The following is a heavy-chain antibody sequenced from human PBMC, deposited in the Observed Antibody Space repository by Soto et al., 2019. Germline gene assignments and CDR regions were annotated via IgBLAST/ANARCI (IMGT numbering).Heavy chain of an antibody. V-gene: IGHV3-23*01. CDR3: AKDQAGAGTISRYFQD. CDR1: GFTFSTYA. D-gene: IGHD6-13*01. Sequence: EVQLLESGGGLVQPEGSLRLSCAAPGFTFSTYAMSWVRQAPGKGLEWVSGISGGGGTTYYADSVKGRFTISRDNSKNTVYLQVNSLRAEDTAVYYCAKDQAGAGTISRYFQDWGQGTLVTVSS. CDR2: ISGGGGTT. J-gene: IGHJ1*01.